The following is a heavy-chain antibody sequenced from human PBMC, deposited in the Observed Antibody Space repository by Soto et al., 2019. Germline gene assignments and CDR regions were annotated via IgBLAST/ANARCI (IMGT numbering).Heavy chain of an antibody. V-gene: IGHV4-59*01. CDR3: ARVGRDWELHHYFEY. D-gene: IGHD1-26*01. Sequence: SETLSLTCTVSGGSISSYYWSWIRQPPGKGLEWIGYIYYSGSTNYNPSLKSRVTISVDTSKNQFSLKLSSVTAADTAVYYCARVGRDWELHHYFEYWGQGTLVTVSS. CDR2: IYYSGST. CDR1: GGSISSYY. J-gene: IGHJ4*02.